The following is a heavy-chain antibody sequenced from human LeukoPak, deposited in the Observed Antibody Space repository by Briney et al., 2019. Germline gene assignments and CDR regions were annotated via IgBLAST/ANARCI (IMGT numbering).Heavy chain of an antibody. D-gene: IGHD3-10*01. CDR1: GFSFSTYG. CDR3: ARDLGLRYGSGAYRFDP. V-gene: IGHV3-33*08. J-gene: IGHJ5*02. Sequence: GGSLRLSCAAYGFSFSTYGMHWVRQAPGKRPESVAVIWYDGSHQYYADSVKGRFTISRDMSNNTLYLQMNNLRVDDTALYYCARDLGLRYGSGAYRFDPWGQGTQVIVSS. CDR2: IWYDGSHQ.